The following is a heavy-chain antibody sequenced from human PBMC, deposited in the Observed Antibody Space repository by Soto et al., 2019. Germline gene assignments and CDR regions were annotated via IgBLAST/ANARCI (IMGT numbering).Heavy chain of an antibody. CDR3: ARGPLGYYGSGSLYFDY. D-gene: IGHD3-10*01. J-gene: IGHJ4*02. Sequence: SETLSLTCAVYGGSFSGYYWSWIRQPPGKGLEWIGEINHSGSTNYNPSLKSRVTISVDTSKNQFSLKLSSVTAADTAVYYCARGPLGYYGSGSLYFDYWGQGTLVTVSS. V-gene: IGHV4-34*01. CDR2: INHSGST. CDR1: GGSFSGYY.